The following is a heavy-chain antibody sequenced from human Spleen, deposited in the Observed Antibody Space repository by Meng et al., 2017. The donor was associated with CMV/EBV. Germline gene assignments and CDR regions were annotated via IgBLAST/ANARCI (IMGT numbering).Heavy chain of an antibody. CDR2: IYYSGGT. V-gene: IGHV4-61*08. D-gene: IGHD2-2*03. CDR3: ARGTFGYCSSTSCHSDY. J-gene: IGHJ4*02. CDR1: GDSISSDAYY. Sequence: SETLSLTCTVSGDSISSDAYYWSWIRQPPGRGLEWIACIYYSGGTSYNPSLKSRVTISVDTSKNQFSLKLSSVTAADTAVYYCARGTFGYCSSTSCHSDYWGQGTLVTVSS.